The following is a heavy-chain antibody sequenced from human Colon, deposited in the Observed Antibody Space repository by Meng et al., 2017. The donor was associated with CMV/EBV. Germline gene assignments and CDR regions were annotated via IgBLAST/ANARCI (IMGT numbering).Heavy chain of an antibody. CDR2: ISASGGDM. CDR3: AKGVSGPLYYFDY. Sequence: GESLKISCAASGFTFSNYAMRWVRQALGKGLEWVSSISASGGDMFYADSVRGRFTISGDNSKNTVFLQMNGLRADDTAVYYCAKGVSGPLYYFDYWGQGTLVTVSS. CDR1: GFTFSNYA. J-gene: IGHJ4*02. D-gene: IGHD2-15*01. V-gene: IGHV3-23*01.